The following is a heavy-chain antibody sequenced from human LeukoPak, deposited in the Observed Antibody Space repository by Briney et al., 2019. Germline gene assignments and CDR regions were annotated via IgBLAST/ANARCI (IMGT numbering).Heavy chain of an antibody. Sequence: PSETLSLTCAVYGGSFSGYYWSWIRQPPGKGLEWIGEINHSGSTNYNPSLKSRVTISVDTSKNQFSLKLSSVTAADTAVYYCARGVPGYGGNCLDYWGQGTLVTVSS. V-gene: IGHV4-34*01. CDR3: ARGVPGYGGNCLDY. D-gene: IGHD4-23*01. CDR2: INHSGST. CDR1: GGSFSGYY. J-gene: IGHJ4*02.